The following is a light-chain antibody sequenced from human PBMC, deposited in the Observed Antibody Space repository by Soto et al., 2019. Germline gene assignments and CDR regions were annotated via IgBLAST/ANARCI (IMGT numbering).Light chain of an antibody. CDR3: QQYNNWPIT. Sequence: EIVLTQSPGTLSLSPGERATLSCRASQSVSSSYLAWYQQKPGQAPRLLIYGASTRATGLPARFSGSGSGTEFTLTISSLQSEDFALYYCQQYNNWPITFDQGTRLEIK. CDR2: GAS. CDR1: QSVSSSY. J-gene: IGKJ5*01. V-gene: IGKV3-15*01.